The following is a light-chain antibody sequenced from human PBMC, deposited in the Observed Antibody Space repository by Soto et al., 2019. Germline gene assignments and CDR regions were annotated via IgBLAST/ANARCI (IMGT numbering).Light chain of an antibody. CDR2: AAS. Sequence: DIQMTQSPSSLSASVGDTVTITCRASQSINNYLNWYQQKPGQAPKVVIYAASTLQRGVPSRFSGSGSGTDFSLTISSLQPEDFATYFCQQSYTTPSVTFGGGTRVEIK. V-gene: IGKV1-39*01. CDR1: QSINNY. CDR3: QQSYTTPSVT. J-gene: IGKJ4*01.